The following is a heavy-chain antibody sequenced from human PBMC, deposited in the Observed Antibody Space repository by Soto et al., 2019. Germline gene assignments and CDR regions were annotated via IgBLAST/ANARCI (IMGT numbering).Heavy chain of an antibody. CDR3: ARGDAGTAFDY. D-gene: IGHD3-10*01. Sequence: QVQLVQSGAEVKKPGASVKVSCKASGYTFTSYAIHWVRQAPGQRLEWMGWINAGDGVTKYSQKLQGRVTITWDTSASTAYMELSSLRSEDTAVFYCARGDAGTAFDYWGQGTLVTVSS. J-gene: IGHJ4*02. V-gene: IGHV1-3*01. CDR1: GYTFTSYA. CDR2: INAGDGVT.